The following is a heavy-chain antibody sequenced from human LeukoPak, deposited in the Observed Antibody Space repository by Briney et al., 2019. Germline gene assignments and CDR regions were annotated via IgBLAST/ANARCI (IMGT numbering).Heavy chain of an antibody. Sequence: GGSLRLSCVSSGFTFSAYWMSWVCQAPGKGLEWVANIKYDGSEIYYVDSVRGRFTVSRDNAKSSLYLQMNSLRAEDTAVYYCAIGGTYGSGSWGRGTLVTVSS. V-gene: IGHV3-7*01. J-gene: IGHJ4*02. D-gene: IGHD3-10*01. CDR2: IKYDGSEI. CDR3: AIGGTYGSGS. CDR1: GFTFSAYW.